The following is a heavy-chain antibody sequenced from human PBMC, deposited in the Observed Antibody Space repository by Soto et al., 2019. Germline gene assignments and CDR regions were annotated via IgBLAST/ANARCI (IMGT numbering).Heavy chain of an antibody. CDR3: AKVGPAAGLDY. V-gene: IGHV3-23*01. D-gene: IGHD6-13*01. Sequence: GGSLRLSCAASGFTFSNYGMSWVRQAPGKGLEWVSAIGSSGGTTYYADSVRGRFTISRDNSKNTLYLQMNSLRAEDTAVYYCAKVGPAAGLDYWGQGTLVTVAS. J-gene: IGHJ4*02. CDR2: IGSSGGTT. CDR1: GFTFSNYG.